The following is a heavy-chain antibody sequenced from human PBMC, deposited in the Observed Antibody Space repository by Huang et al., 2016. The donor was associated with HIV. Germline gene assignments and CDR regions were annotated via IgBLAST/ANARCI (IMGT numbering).Heavy chain of an antibody. CDR1: TFRFGAVW. CDR3: ATKTAAMDI. CDR2: IKQDESEK. V-gene: IGHV3-7*01. J-gene: IGHJ6*02. Sequence: VESGGRLVQPGGSIRLSCVGSTFRFGAVWMSWVRQSPGKGLEWVANIKQDESEKYYVDSVKGRFNISRDNAKKVLFLEMNNVRVEDTATYYCATKTAAMDIWGQGTTVTVS. D-gene: IGHD1-7*01.